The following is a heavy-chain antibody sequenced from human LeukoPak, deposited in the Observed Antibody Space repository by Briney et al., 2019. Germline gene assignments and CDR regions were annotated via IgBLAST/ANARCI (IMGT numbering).Heavy chain of an antibody. CDR1: GFTFSSYG. CDR2: ISYDGSNK. CDR3: AKSYSRGTTVVTSDY. J-gene: IGHJ4*02. V-gene: IGHV3-30*18. D-gene: IGHD4-23*01. Sequence: GRSLRLSCAASGFTFSSYGMHWVRQAPGKGLEWGAVISYDGSNKYYADSVKGRFTISRDNSKNTLYLQMNSLRAEDTAVYYCAKSYSRGTTVVTSDYWGQGTLVTVSS.